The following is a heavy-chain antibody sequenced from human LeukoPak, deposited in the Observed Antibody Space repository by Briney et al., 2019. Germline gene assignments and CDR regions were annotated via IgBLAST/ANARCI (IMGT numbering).Heavy chain of an antibody. D-gene: IGHD2-15*01. V-gene: IGHV3-30*18. J-gene: IGHJ4*02. Sequence: GRSLRLSCAASGFTFSGYGIHWGRQAPGKGLEWVAVISYDGSNKYYADSVKGRFTISRDNSKNTLYLQMNSLRAEDTSMYYCAKDQTTYCSGASCYQLPDYWGQGTLVTVSS. CDR3: AKDQTTYCSGASCYQLPDY. CDR2: ISYDGSNK. CDR1: GFTFSGYG.